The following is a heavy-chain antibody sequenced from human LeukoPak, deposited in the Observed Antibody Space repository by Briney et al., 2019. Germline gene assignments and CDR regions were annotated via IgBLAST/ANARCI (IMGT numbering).Heavy chain of an antibody. V-gene: IGHV4-34*01. CDR1: GGSFSGYY. J-gene: IGHJ4*02. CDR3: ASGPPYGDYLNYYFDY. Sequence: SETLSLTCAVYGGSFSGYYWSWIRQPPGKGLEWIGEINHSGSTNYNPSLKSRVTISVDTSKNQFSLKLSSVTAADTAVYYCASGPPYGDYLNYYFDYWGQGTLVTVSS. CDR2: INHSGST. D-gene: IGHD4-17*01.